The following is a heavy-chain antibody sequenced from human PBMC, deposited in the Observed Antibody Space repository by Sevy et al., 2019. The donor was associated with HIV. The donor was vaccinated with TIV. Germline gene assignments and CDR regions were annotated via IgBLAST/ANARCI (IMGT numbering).Heavy chain of an antibody. D-gene: IGHD2-2*01. J-gene: IGHJ6*02. V-gene: IGHV3-7*03. CDR1: GFTFSNYW. Sequence: GGSLRLSCAASGFTFSNYWMSWVRQAPGKGLEWVANIKRDGSEKYYVAPVKGRFTISRDNAKNPLHLQMNSLRAEDTAVYYCARDCSSTKCLGGLDVWGQGTTVTVSS. CDR2: IKRDGSEK. CDR3: ARDCSSTKCLGGLDV.